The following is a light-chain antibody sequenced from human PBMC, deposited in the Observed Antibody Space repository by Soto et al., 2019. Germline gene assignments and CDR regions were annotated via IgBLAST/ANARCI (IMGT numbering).Light chain of an antibody. CDR2: XXX. CDR3: SSYTSSTTIL. V-gene: IGLV2-14*01. J-gene: IGLJ2*01. Sequence: QSALTQPASVSGSPGQSITISCIGTSSDVGGYDYVSWYQQYPGKAPKLIIYXXXXXXXXXXXXXXGSKSGNTASLTISGXQTEXXXXXYCSSYTSSTTILFGGGTKLTVL. CDR1: SSDVGGYDY.